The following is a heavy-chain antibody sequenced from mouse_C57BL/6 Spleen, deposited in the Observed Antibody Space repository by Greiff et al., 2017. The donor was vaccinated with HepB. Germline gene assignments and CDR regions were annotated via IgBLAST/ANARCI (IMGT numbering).Heavy chain of an antibody. CDR2: IYPGDGDT. CDR1: GYAFSSSW. V-gene: IGHV1-82*01. Sequence: VQLQQSGPELVKPGASVKISCKASGYAFSSSWMNWVKQRPGKGLEWIGRIYPGDGDTNYNGKFKGKATLTADKSSSTAYMQLSSLTSEDSAVYFCAIEGRGSRWRFDVWGTVTTVTVSS. J-gene: IGHJ1*03. CDR3: AIEGRGSRWRFDV. D-gene: IGHD1-1*01.